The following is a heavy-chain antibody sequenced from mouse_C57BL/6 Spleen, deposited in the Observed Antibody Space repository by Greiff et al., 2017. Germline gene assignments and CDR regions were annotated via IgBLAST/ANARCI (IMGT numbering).Heavy chain of an antibody. CDR2: IDPETGGT. Sequence: VKLQESGAELVRPGASVTLSCKASGYTFTDYEMHWVKQTPVHGLEWIGAIDPETGGTAYNQKFKGKAILTADKSSSTAYMELRSLTSEDSAVYYCTRSHGSSSYYAMDYWGQGTSVTVSS. D-gene: IGHD1-1*01. V-gene: IGHV1-15*01. J-gene: IGHJ4*01. CDR1: GYTFTDYE. CDR3: TRSHGSSSYYAMDY.